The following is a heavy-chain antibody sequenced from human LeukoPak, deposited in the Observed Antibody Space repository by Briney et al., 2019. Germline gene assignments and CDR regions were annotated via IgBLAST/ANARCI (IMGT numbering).Heavy chain of an antibody. D-gene: IGHD2-2*01. CDR1: GGPISSGSYY. CDR2: IYTSGST. CDR3: ATHYCGSTSYYPGADY. V-gene: IGHV4-61*02. J-gene: IGHJ4*02. Sequence: SETLSLTCTVSGGPISSGSYYWSWIRQPAGKGLEWIGRIYTSGSTNYNPYLKSRVTISVDTSKNQFSLKLSSVTAADTAVYYCATHYCGSTSYYPGADYWGQGTLVTVSS.